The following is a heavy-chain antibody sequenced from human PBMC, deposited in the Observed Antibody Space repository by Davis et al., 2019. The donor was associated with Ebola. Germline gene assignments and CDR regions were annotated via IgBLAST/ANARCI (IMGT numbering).Heavy chain of an antibody. Sequence: GESLKISCAASGFTFSSFGMHWVRQAPGKGLEWVAVIWYDGSNKYYADSVKGRFTISRDNSKNTVYLQMDSLRAEDTAVYYCARLVGPTPRWRFDPWGQGTLVTVSS. D-gene: IGHD4-23*01. V-gene: IGHV3-33*01. CDR3: ARLVGPTPRWRFDP. J-gene: IGHJ5*02. CDR1: GFTFSSFG. CDR2: IWYDGSNK.